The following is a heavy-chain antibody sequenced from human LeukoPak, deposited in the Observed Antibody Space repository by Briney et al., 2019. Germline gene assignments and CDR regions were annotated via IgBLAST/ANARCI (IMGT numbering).Heavy chain of an antibody. CDR2: IWYDGSNK. D-gene: IGHD6-13*01. J-gene: IGHJ4*02. CDR1: GFTFSSYG. V-gene: IGHV3-33*01. Sequence: PGGSLRLSCAASGFTFSSYGMHWVRQAPGKGLEWVAVIWYDGSNKYYADSVKGRFTISRDNPKNTLYLQMNSLRAEDTAVYYCAIDAFIAAAGFDYWGQGTLVTVSS. CDR3: AIDAFIAAAGFDY.